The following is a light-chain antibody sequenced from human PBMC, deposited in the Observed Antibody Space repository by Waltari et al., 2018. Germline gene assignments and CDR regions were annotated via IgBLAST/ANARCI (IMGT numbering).Light chain of an antibody. Sequence: DIQMTQSPSSLSASVGDRVTITCRASQSISSYLSWYQHKPGKAPKLLIYGASSSQSGVPSRFSGSGSGTDFILTISSLQPEDFATYYCQQSFSTPPVFGGGTKVEIK. CDR3: QQSFSTPPV. CDR1: QSISSY. V-gene: IGKV1-39*01. J-gene: IGKJ4*01. CDR2: GAS.